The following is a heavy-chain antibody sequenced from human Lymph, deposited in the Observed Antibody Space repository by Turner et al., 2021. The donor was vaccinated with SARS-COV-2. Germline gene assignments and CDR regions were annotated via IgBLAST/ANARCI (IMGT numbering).Heavy chain of an antibody. CDR1: VLTVSSNY. J-gene: IGHJ6*02. V-gene: IGHV3-53*04. CDR2: IYSGGTT. CDR3: ARDLDTAGGMDV. Sequence: EVQLVESGGGLVKLGGSLRLSCAAYVLTVSSNYMSWVRQAPGKGLEWVSVIYSGGTTYYADSVKGRFTISRHNSKNTLYLQMNSLRAEDTAVYYCARDLDTAGGMDVWGQGTTVTVSS. D-gene: IGHD5-18*01.